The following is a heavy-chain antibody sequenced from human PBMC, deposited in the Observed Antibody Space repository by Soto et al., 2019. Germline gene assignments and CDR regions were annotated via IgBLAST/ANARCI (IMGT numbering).Heavy chain of an antibody. J-gene: IGHJ4*02. Sequence: LSLTCTVSGASIKSSNYCWGWIRQPPGKGLEFVGSIHSSGGTYYNPSLKSRVTVSVDLSNSHFSLSLKSLTATDTAVYYCGRLAEAATGHTDFDFWGQGTLVTVSS. V-gene: IGHV4-39*02. CDR3: GRLAEAATGHTDFDF. D-gene: IGHD2-15*01. CDR2: IHSSGGT. CDR1: GASIKSSNYC.